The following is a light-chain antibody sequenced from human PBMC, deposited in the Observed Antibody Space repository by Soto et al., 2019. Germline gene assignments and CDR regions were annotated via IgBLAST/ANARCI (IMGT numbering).Light chain of an antibody. Sequence: EIVMTQSPGTLSVSPGERATLSCRSSQSVSSNLAWYEQKPGQAPRLLIYGASTRATGIPARFSGSGSGTEFTLTISSLQSEDVAVYDCQQYNNWPPITFGQGTRLEIK. CDR1: QSVSSN. CDR2: GAS. V-gene: IGKV3-15*01. CDR3: QQYNNWPPIT. J-gene: IGKJ5*01.